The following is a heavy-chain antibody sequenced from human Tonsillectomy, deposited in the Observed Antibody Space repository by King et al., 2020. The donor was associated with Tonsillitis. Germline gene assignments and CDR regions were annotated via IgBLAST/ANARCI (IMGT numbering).Heavy chain of an antibody. Sequence: HVQLQESGPGLVKPSETLSLTCTVSGGSISSYFWSWIRQPPGKGLEWIGHIYDSGSTNYNPSLKSRVTILVDTSKNQFSLKLSSVTAADTAVYYCARGYSGGWGEGEYFQHWGQGTLVTVSS. V-gene: IGHV4-59*01. CDR1: GGSISSYF. D-gene: IGHD6-19*01. J-gene: IGHJ1*01. CDR2: IYDSGST. CDR3: ARGYSGGWGEGEYFQH.